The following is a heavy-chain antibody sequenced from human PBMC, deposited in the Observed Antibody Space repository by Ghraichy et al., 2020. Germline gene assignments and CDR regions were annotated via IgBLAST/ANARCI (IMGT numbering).Heavy chain of an antibody. CDR1: GFTFSSYG. D-gene: IGHD1-7*01. CDR2: IWYDGSNK. CDR3: ARDSAGTTYGRWADYYFDY. Sequence: GESLNISCAAFGFTFSSYGMHWVRQAPGKGLEWVAVIWYDGSNKYYADSVKGRFTISRDNSKNTLYLQMNSLRAEDTAVYYCARDSAGTTYGRWADYYFDYWGQGTLFTVSS. J-gene: IGHJ4*02. V-gene: IGHV3-33*08.